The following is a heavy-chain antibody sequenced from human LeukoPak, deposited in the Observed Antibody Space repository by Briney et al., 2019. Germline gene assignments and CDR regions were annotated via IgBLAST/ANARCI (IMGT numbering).Heavy chain of an antibody. CDR2: IYYSGST. D-gene: IGHD3-10*01. CDR3: ARVSNRRITMVRGVPNWFDP. Sequence: SETLSLTCTASGGSISSGDYYWSWIRQPPGKGLEWIGYIYYSGSTYYNPSLKSRVTISVDTSKNQFSLKLSSVTAADTAVYYCARVSNRRITMVRGVPNWFDPWGQGTLVTVSS. V-gene: IGHV4-30-4*01. CDR1: GGSISSGDYY. J-gene: IGHJ5*02.